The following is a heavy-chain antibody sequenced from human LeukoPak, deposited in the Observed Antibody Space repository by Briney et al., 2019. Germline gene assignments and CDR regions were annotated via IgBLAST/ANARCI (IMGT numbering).Heavy chain of an antibody. CDR2: INEDGHET. J-gene: IGHJ4*02. V-gene: IGHV3-7*01. CDR3: ARAGDPGTTDY. D-gene: IGHD1-1*01. CDR1: GINLRVYW. Sequence: GWFLSFSCTASGINLRVYWMSWVRQARGEGVWWGANINEDGHETYHVDSVKGGITISSENAKDSLYLQRSLLASDDTVVYYCARAGDPGTTDYWGQGTLVTVSS.